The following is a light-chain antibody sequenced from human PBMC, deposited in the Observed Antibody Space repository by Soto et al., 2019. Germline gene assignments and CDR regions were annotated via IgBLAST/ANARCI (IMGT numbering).Light chain of an antibody. CDR1: SSNIGSKS. CDR2: SNN. Sequence: QSVLTQPPSVSGTPGQGVNMSCSGSSSNIGSKSVSWYQHLPQTAPKLLIYSNNQRPSGVPGRFSGSKSGTSASLAISGLQSDDETQYYCAAWDDSLNVLVFGGGTKLTVL. J-gene: IGLJ2*01. V-gene: IGLV1-44*01. CDR3: AAWDDSLNVLV.